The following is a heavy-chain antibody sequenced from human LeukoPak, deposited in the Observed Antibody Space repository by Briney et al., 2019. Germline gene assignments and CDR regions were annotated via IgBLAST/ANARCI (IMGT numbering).Heavy chain of an antibody. CDR1: GGTFSSHG. CDR2: IIPIFGTT. D-gene: IGHD2-2*01. Sequence: GASVKVSCKASGGTFSSHGISWVRQAPGQGLEWMGGIIPIFGTTNYAQKFQGRVTITADESTSTVYMELSSLRSEDTAVYYCARGLDQLQGRDYYYYMDVWGKGTTVTISS. J-gene: IGHJ6*03. CDR3: ARGLDQLQGRDYYYYMDV. V-gene: IGHV1-69*13.